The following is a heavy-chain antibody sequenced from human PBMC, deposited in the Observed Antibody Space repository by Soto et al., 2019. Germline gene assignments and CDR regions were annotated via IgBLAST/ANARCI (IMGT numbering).Heavy chain of an antibody. CDR3: ARYTLSGYDWREGDFDY. Sequence: GGSLRLSCAASGFTFSSYSMNWVRQAPGKGLEWVSYISSSSSTIYYADSVKGRFTISRDNAKNSLYLQMNSLRDEDTAVYYCARYTLSGYDWREGDFDYWGQGTLVTVSS. J-gene: IGHJ4*02. D-gene: IGHD5-12*01. CDR2: ISSSSSTI. CDR1: GFTFSSYS. V-gene: IGHV3-48*02.